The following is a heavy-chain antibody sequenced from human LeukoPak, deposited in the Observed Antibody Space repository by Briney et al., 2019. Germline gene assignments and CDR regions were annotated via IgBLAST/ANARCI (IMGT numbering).Heavy chain of an antibody. V-gene: IGHV1-18*01. CDR3: ARNVGYYDYVWGSPYYFDY. CDR2: ISAYNGNT. D-gene: IGHD3-16*01. J-gene: IGHJ4*02. Sequence: ASVKVSCKASGYTFTSYGISWVRQAPGQGLEWMGWISAYNGNTNYAQKLQGRVTMTTDTSTSTAYMELRSLRSDDTAVYYCARNVGYYDYVWGSPYYFDYWGQGTLVTVSS. CDR1: GYTFTSYG.